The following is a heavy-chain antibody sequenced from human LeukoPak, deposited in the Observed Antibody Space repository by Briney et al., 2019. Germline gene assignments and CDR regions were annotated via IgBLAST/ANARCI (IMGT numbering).Heavy chain of an antibody. V-gene: IGHV3-30*02. D-gene: IGHD3-22*01. CDR3: AKDESVYCVY. Sequence: GGSLRLSCAASGFTFSSYGMHWVRQAPGKGLEWVAFIRYDGSNKYYADSVKGRFTISRDNSKNTLYLQMNSLRAEDTAVYYWAKDESVYCVYWGKGPLVTVSS. CDR2: IRYDGSNK. J-gene: IGHJ4*02. CDR1: GFTFSSYG.